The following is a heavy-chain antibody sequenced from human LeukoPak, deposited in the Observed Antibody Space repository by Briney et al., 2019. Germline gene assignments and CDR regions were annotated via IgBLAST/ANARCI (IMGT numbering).Heavy chain of an antibody. D-gene: IGHD2-8*01. CDR3: ARNDIELNWFDP. CDR2: IIPIFGTA. Sequence: ASVKVSCEASGGTFSSYAISWVRQAPGQGLEWMGGIIPIFGTANYAQKFQGRVTITADESTSTAYMELSSLRSEDTAVYYCARNDIELNWFDPWGQGTLVTVSS. V-gene: IGHV1-69*13. CDR1: GGTFSSYA. J-gene: IGHJ5*02.